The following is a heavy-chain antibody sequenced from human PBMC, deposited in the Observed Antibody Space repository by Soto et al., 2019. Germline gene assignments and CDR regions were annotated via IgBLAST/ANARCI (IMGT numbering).Heavy chain of an antibody. CDR1: GFTFSGYW. D-gene: IGHD2-15*01. CDR3: ARAPYCTGGSCSSRVPDY. CDR2: IKRDGSEV. Sequence: GSLRLSCAASGFTFSGYWMSWVRQAPGKGLEWVANIKRDGSEVYYVDSVKGRFTISRDNAKDSLYLQMNSLRAEDTAIYYCARAPYCTGGSCSSRVPDYWGQGTLVTVSS. V-gene: IGHV3-7*03. J-gene: IGHJ4*02.